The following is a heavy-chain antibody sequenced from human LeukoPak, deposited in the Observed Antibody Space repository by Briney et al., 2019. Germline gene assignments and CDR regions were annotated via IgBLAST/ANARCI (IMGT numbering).Heavy chain of an antibody. V-gene: IGHV4-61*08. J-gene: IGHJ4*02. CDR3: ARDTYLSHYYDSSGYYHDY. Sequence: SETLSLTCAVSGGSISSGGYSWSWIRQPPGKGLEWIGYIFYSGSTRYNPSLKSRVTILVDTSKKEFSLKLSSVTAADTAVYYCARDTYLSHYYDSSGYYHDYWGQGTLVTVSS. CDR1: GGSISSGGYS. CDR2: IFYSGST. D-gene: IGHD3-22*01.